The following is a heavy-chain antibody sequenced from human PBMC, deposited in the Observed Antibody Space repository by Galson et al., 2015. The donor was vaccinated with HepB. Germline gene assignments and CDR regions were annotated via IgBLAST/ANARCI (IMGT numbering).Heavy chain of an antibody. D-gene: IGHD6-19*01. J-gene: IGHJ4*02. CDR1: GFSFSEAG. CDR3: AKGGQWPDFDF. CDR2: IRLDGSDK. Sequence: SLRLSCAAPGFSFSEAGIHWVRQAPGKGLEWVAFIRLDGSDKYYADSVKGRFTISRDNSNNMLHLQMNSLRAEEMGVYYCAKGGQWPDFDFWGRGTMVTVSS. V-gene: IGHV3-30*02.